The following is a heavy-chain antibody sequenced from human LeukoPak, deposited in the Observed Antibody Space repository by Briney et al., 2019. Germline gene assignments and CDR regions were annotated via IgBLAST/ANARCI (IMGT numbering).Heavy chain of an antibody. D-gene: IGHD5-24*01. V-gene: IGHV3-21*01. Sequence: GGSLRLSCAASGFTFSSYSMNWVRQAPGKGLEWVSSISSSSSYIYYADSVKGRFTISRDNAKNSLYLQMNSLRAEGTAVYYCARDRVEMATITGGFDYWGQGTLVTVSS. CDR3: ARDRVEMATITGGFDY. J-gene: IGHJ4*02. CDR1: GFTFSSYS. CDR2: ISSSSSYI.